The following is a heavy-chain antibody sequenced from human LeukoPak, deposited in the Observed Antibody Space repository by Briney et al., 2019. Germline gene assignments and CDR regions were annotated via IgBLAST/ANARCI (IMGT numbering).Heavy chain of an antibody. Sequence: GGSLRLSCAASGFTFSSYSMNWVRQAPGKGLEWVSSISSGSSYIYYADSVKGRFTISRDNAKNSLYLQMNSLRAEDTAVYYCARVPLRAGAHNWFDPWGQGTLVTVSS. J-gene: IGHJ5*02. CDR1: GFTFSSYS. CDR2: ISSGSSYI. CDR3: ARVPLRAGAHNWFDP. V-gene: IGHV3-21*01. D-gene: IGHD1-26*01.